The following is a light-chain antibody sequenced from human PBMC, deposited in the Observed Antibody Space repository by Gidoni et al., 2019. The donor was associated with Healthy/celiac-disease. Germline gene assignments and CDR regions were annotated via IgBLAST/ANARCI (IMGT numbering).Light chain of an antibody. CDR1: QSVSSSY. Sequence: EIVLTQSPGTLSLSPGERATLSCRASQSVSSSYLAWYQQKPGQAPRRLIYGASSRATGIPDRLRGSGPGTDVTLTISRLEPEEFAVYYCQQYGSSPRTFGQGTKVEIK. CDR3: QQYGSSPRT. V-gene: IGKV3-20*01. J-gene: IGKJ1*01. CDR2: GAS.